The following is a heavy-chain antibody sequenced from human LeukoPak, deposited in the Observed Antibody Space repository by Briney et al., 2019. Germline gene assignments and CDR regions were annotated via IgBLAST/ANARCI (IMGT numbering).Heavy chain of an antibody. D-gene: IGHD6-19*01. CDR2: ISAYNGNT. CDR1: GYTFTSYG. Sequence: GASVKVSCKASGYTFTSYGISWVPQAPGQGLEWMGWISAYNGNTNYAQKLQGRVTMTTDTSTSTAYMELRSLRSDDTAVYYCARDRERAVAGSLADYWGQGTLVTVSS. CDR3: ARDRERAVAGSLADY. V-gene: IGHV1-18*01. J-gene: IGHJ4*02.